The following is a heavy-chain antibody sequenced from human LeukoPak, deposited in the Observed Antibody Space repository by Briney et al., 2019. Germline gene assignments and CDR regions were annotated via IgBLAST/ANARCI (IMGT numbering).Heavy chain of an antibody. CDR1: GYTFTDYY. CDR2: INPNSGGT. J-gene: IGHJ3*02. CDR3: AREQQLNDAFDI. Sequence: ASVKVSCKASGYTFTDYYMHWVRQAPGQGLEWMGWINPNSGGTNYALKFQGRVTMTRDTSISTAYMELSRLRSDDTAVYYCAREQQLNDAFDIWGQGTMVTVSS. D-gene: IGHD6-13*01. V-gene: IGHV1-2*02.